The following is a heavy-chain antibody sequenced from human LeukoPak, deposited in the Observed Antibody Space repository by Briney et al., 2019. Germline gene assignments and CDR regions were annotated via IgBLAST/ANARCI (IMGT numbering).Heavy chain of an antibody. CDR1: GFIFDDYA. J-gene: IGHJ4*02. Sequence: GGSLRLSCAASGFIFDDYAMHWVRQAPGKGLEWVSLISGDGGSTYYADSVKGRFTISRDNSKNSLYLQMNSLRTEDTALYYCAKDILLYYDSSGYFDYWGQGTLVTVSS. CDR2: ISGDGGST. V-gene: IGHV3-43*02. D-gene: IGHD3-22*01. CDR3: AKDILLYYDSSGYFDY.